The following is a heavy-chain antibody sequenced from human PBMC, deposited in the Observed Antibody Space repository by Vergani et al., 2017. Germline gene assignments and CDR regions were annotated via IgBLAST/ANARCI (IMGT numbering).Heavy chain of an antibody. CDR3: AMHPEGYSYGYVYY. V-gene: IGHV1-69*18. D-gene: IGHD5-18*01. Sequence: QVQLVQSGAEVKKPGASVKVSCKASGYTFTSYAMHWVRQAPGQGLEWMGRIIPIFGTANYAQKFQGRVTITADESTSTAYMELSSLRSEDTAVYYCAMHPEGYSYGYVYYWGQGTLVTVSS. CDR1: GYTFTSYA. J-gene: IGHJ4*02. CDR2: IIPIFGTA.